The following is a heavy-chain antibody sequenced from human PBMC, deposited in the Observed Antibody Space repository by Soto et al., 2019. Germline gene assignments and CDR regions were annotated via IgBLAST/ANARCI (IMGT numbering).Heavy chain of an antibody. CDR1: GYTFNSYG. Sequence: QVQLVQSGGEVKKPGASVRVSCKASGYTFNSYGISWVRQAPGQGLEWMGWLNTYNGNTNYAQKFQGRVSMTTDTSTSTAYLELRSLGSDDTAVSYCARDVLYSTSCDRRFDPWGQGTLVTVSS. CDR2: LNTYNGNT. V-gene: IGHV1-18*01. J-gene: IGHJ5*02. D-gene: IGHD6-6*01. CDR3: ARDVLYSTSCDRRFDP.